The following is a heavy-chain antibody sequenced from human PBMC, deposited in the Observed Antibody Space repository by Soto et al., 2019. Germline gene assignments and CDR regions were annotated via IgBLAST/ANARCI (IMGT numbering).Heavy chain of an antibody. V-gene: IGHV3-15*07. J-gene: IGHJ4*02. Sequence: GGSLRLSCSSSGFTFSNAWMNWLRQAPGKGLEWVGRIKSKTDGGTTDYAAPVKGRFTISRDDSKNTLYLQMNSLKTEDTAVYYCTTDYDMVTGYYNARIFDYWGQGTLVTVAS. D-gene: IGHD3-9*01. CDR3: TTDYDMVTGYYNARIFDY. CDR2: IKSKTDGGTT. CDR1: GFTFSNAW.